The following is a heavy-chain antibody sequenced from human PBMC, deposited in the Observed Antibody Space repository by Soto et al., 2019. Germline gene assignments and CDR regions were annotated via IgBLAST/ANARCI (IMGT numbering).Heavy chain of an antibody. D-gene: IGHD6-13*01. Sequence: EASVKVSCKASGGTFSSYAISWVRQAPGQGLEWMGIINPSGGSTSYAQKFQGWVTMTRDTSISTAYMELSRLRSDDTAVYYCARERQQPTSYFDYWGQGTLVTVSS. CDR3: ARERQQPTSYFDY. V-gene: IGHV1-2*04. CDR2: INPSGGST. CDR1: GGTFSSYA. J-gene: IGHJ4*02.